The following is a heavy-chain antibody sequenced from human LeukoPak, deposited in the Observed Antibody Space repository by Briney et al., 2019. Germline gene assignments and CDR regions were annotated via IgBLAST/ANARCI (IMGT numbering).Heavy chain of an antibody. CDR3: ARQRVAGTSVDP. CDR2: MYYSGST. D-gene: IGHD6-19*01. V-gene: IGHV4-39*01. Sequence: SETLSLTCTVSGGSISSYYWGWIRQPPGRGLEWIGTMYYSGSTYYNPSLKSRVTISVDTSKNQFSLRLSSLTAADTAVYYCARQRVAGTSVDPWGQGTLVTVSS. CDR1: GGSISSYY. J-gene: IGHJ5*02.